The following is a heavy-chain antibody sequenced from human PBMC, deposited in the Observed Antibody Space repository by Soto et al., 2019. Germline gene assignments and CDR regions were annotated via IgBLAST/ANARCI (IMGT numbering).Heavy chain of an antibody. Sequence: EVQLVESGGGLVKPGESLTLSCAASGFTFSNHNMNWVRQAPGKGLEWVSSISYSSRHIYYADSVKGRFTISRDNAKQLLYLQMNCLRAEDTAVYYCARDSQGPLELVPAEIGDSWGQGTLVTVSS. CDR1: GFTFSNHN. J-gene: IGHJ4*02. CDR3: ARDSQGPLELVPAEIGDS. D-gene: IGHD2-2*01. V-gene: IGHV3-21*02. CDR2: ISYSSRHI.